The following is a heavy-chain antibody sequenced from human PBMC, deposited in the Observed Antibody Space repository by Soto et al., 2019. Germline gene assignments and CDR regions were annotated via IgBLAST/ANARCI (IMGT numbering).Heavy chain of an antibody. CDR1: TFTSSG. D-gene: IGHD3-3*01. J-gene: IGHJ3*01. CDR3: AREGILGLFDAYDL. Sequence: ASVKVSCKASTFTSSGISWVRQAPGQGLEWMGWISTHNGNTIYAQKFQGRVILTMDKITTTVYMELRRLRSDDTAVYFCAREGILGLFDAYDLWGQGTRVTVSS. V-gene: IGHV1-18*04. CDR2: ISTHNGNT.